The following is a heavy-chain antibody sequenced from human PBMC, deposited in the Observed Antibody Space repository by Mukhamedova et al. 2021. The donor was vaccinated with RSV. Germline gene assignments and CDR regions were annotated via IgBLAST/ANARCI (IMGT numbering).Heavy chain of an antibody. CDR3: ARSSAGALDY. J-gene: IGHJ4*02. Sequence: VWVSGINGDGSTSYADSVRGRFTISRDNAKSTLFLQMNSLRAEDTVVYFCARSSAGALDYWAQGTLVTVSS. D-gene: IGHD6-19*01. CDR2: INGDGST. V-gene: IGHV3-74*01.